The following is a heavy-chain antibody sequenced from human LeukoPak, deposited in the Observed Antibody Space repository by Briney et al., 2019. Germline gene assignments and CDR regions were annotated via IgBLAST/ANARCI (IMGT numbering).Heavy chain of an antibody. CDR1: GFTFSSYSM. V-gene: IGHV4-4*02. J-gene: IGHJ3*02. Sequence: GSLRLSCAASGFTFSSYSMNWVRQPPGKGLEWIGEIYHSGSTNYNPSLKSRVTISVDKSKNQFSLKLSSMTAADTAVYYCARGYTSANDYAFDIWGQGTMVTVSS. D-gene: IGHD5-12*01. CDR3: ARGYTSANDYAFDI. CDR2: IYHSGST.